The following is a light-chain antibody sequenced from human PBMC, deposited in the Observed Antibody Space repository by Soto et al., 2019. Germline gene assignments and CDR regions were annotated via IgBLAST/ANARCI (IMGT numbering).Light chain of an antibody. J-gene: IGKJ1*01. Sequence: DIVLTQSPATLSLSPGEGATLSCRASQSVSSYLAWYQQKPGQAPRVLIYGTSIRASGVPERFSGSGSGTDFTLTISRLEPEDFAVYYCQQYGSSPRTFGQGTKV. V-gene: IGKV3-20*01. CDR1: QSVSSY. CDR2: GTS. CDR3: QQYGSSPRT.